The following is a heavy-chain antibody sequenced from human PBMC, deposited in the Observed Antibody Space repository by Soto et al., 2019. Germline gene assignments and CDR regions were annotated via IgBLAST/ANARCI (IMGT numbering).Heavy chain of an antibody. CDR1: GYSFTSYW. CDR3: ARLTITSWYWFDP. CDR2: IYPGDSDT. V-gene: IGHV5-51*01. Sequence: GESLKISCKGSGYSFTSYWIGWVRQMPGKGLEWMGIIYPGDSDTRYNPSFRGQVTISADKSISTAYLQWSSLKASDTALYYCARLTITSWYWFDPWGQGTLVTVSS. D-gene: IGHD2-2*01. J-gene: IGHJ5*02.